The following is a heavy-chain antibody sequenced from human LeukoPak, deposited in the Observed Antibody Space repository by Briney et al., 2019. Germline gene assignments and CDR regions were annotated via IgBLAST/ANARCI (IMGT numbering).Heavy chain of an antibody. J-gene: IGHJ6*02. V-gene: IGHV3-23*01. CDR3: ARDSALRDYGMDV. D-gene: IGHD3-10*01. CDR1: GFTFSSYA. CDR2: ISGSGGST. Sequence: GGSLRLSCAASGFTFSSYAMSWVRQAPGKGLEWVSAISGSGGSTYYADSVKGRFTISRDNSKNTLYLQMNSLRAEDTAVYYCARDSALRDYGMDVWGQGTTVTVSS.